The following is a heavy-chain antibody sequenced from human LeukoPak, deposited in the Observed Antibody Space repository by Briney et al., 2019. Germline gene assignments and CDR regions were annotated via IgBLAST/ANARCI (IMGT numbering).Heavy chain of an antibody. V-gene: IGHV3-21*01. CDR1: GFTFSSYS. CDR3: AQLVRDAFDI. J-gene: IGHJ3*02. Sequence: GGSLRLSCAASGFTFSSYSMSWVRQAPGKGLEWVSSISSSSSYIYYADSVRGRFTTSRDNAKNSLYLQMNSLRAEDTAVYYCAQLVRDAFDIWGQGTMVTVS. D-gene: IGHD6-13*01. CDR2: ISSSSSYI.